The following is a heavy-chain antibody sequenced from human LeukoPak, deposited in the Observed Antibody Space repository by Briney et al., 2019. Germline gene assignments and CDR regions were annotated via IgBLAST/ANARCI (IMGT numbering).Heavy chain of an antibody. V-gene: IGHV3-30-3*01. Sequence: GRSLRLSCAASGFTFSSYAMLWVRQAPGKGLEWVAVISYDGSNKYYADSVKGRFTISRDNSKNTLYLQMNSLRAEDTAVYYYARVGRWELLYYYGMDVWGQGTTVTVSS. CDR2: ISYDGSNK. J-gene: IGHJ6*02. D-gene: IGHD1-26*01. CDR3: ARVGRWELLYYYGMDV. CDR1: GFTFSSYA.